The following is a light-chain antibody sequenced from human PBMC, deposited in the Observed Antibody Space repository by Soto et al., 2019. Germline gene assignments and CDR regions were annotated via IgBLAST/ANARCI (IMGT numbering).Light chain of an antibody. V-gene: IGKV3-20*01. CDR1: QSVSSSY. J-gene: IGKJ1*01. CDR3: QQYGSSPWT. CDR2: GAS. Sequence: EIVLTQSPGTLSLSPGERATLSCRASQSVSSSYLAWYQQKPGQAPRLLIYGASTRATGIPARFSGSGSGTDFTLTTSRLEPEDFAVYYCQQYGSSPWTFGQGTKVDI.